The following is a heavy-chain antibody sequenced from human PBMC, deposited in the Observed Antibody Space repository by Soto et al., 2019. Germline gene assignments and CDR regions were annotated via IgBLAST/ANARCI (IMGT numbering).Heavy chain of an antibody. D-gene: IGHD3-3*01. V-gene: IGHV4-39*01. CDR3: ARSSTRITIFGVVTKKAYFDY. CDR1: GGSISSSSYY. CDR2: IYYSGST. Sequence: SETLSLTCTVSGGSISSSSYYWGWIRQPPGKGLEWIGSIYYSGSTYYNPSLKSRVTIAVDTSKNQFSLKLSSVTAADTAVYYCARSSTRITIFGVVTKKAYFDYWGQGTLVTVSS. J-gene: IGHJ4*02.